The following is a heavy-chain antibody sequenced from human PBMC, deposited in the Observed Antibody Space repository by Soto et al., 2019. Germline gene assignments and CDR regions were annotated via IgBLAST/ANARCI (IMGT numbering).Heavy chain of an antibody. Sequence: QVQLVQSGAEVKKPGSSVKVSCKASGGTFSTYTLSWVRQAPGQGLEWMGRIVPILRLANYTQKFQGRVTITADRTTSTVYMELHSLRSEDTAVYYCARLDYGDYSWFDPWGQGTLVTVSS. CDR1: GGTFSTYT. D-gene: IGHD4-17*01. J-gene: IGHJ5*02. CDR3: ARLDYGDYSWFDP. V-gene: IGHV1-69*02. CDR2: IVPILRLA.